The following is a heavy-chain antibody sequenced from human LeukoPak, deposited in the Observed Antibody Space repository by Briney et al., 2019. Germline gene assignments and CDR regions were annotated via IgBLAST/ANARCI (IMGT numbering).Heavy chain of an antibody. V-gene: IGHV4-59*01. J-gene: IGHJ6*03. D-gene: IGHD1-26*01. CDR1: GGSISSYY. Sequence: PSETLSLTCTVSGGSISSYYWSWIRQPPGKGLEWIGYIYYSGSTNYNPSLKSRVTISVDTSKNQFSLKLSSVTAADTAVYYCARDNSGSYYYYYYMDVWGKGTTVTVSS. CDR2: IYYSGST. CDR3: ARDNSGSYYYYYYMDV.